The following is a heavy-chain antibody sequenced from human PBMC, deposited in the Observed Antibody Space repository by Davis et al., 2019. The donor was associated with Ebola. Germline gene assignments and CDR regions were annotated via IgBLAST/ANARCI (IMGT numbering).Heavy chain of an antibody. CDR1: GFTFDDYT. Sequence: PGGSLRLSCAASGFTFDDYTMHWVRQAPGKGLEWVSLISWDGGSTYYADSVKGRFTISRDNSKNSLYLQMNSLRTEDTALYYCAKGLNVDTAMGIRGDAFDIWGQGTMVTVSS. J-gene: IGHJ3*02. CDR2: ISWDGGST. CDR3: AKGLNVDTAMGIRGDAFDI. D-gene: IGHD5-18*01. V-gene: IGHV3-43*01.